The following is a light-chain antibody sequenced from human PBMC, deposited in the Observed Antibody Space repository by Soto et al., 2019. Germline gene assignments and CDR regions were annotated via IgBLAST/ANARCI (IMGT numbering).Light chain of an antibody. J-gene: IGKJ4*01. Sequence: EIVLTQSPATLSLSPGERATLSCRASQSVSSYLAWYQQKPGQAPRLLIYDASNRATGIPARFSGSGSGTDFTLTISSLKPEDFATYYCQKYNSAPRLTFGGGTKVEIK. CDR1: QSVSSY. CDR3: QKYNSAPRLT. V-gene: IGKV3-11*01. CDR2: DAS.